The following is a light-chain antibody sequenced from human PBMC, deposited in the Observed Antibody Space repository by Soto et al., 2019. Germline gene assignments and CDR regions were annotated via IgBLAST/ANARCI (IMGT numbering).Light chain of an antibody. V-gene: IGKV3-15*01. Sequence: EIVMTQSPATLSVSPGERATLSCRASQSFSSNLAWYQQKLGQAPRLLIYGASTRATGIPARFSGSGSGTEFTLTISSLQSEDFAVYYCQQYNNWLEAFGGGTKVEIK. J-gene: IGKJ4*01. CDR1: QSFSSN. CDR2: GAS. CDR3: QQYNNWLEA.